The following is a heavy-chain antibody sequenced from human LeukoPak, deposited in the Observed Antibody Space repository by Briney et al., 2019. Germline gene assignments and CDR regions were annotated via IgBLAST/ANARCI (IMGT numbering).Heavy chain of an antibody. V-gene: IGHV1-18*01. Sequence: GSSVKVSCKASGGTFSSYAISWVRQAPGQGLEWMGWISAYNGNTNYAQKLQGRVTMTTDTPTSTAYMELRSLRSDDTAVYYCARSSSTQHNYYYYYMDVWGKGTTVTISS. D-gene: IGHD2-2*01. CDR3: ARSSSTQHNYYYYYMDV. CDR2: ISAYNGNT. J-gene: IGHJ6*03. CDR1: GGTFSSYA.